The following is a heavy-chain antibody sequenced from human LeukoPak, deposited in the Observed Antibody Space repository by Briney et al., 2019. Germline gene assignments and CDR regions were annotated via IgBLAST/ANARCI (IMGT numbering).Heavy chain of an antibody. V-gene: IGHV4-39*07. CDR1: GGSISSSSYY. D-gene: IGHD5-18*01. CDR2: IYYSGST. J-gene: IGHJ3*02. Sequence: SETLSLTCTVSGGSISSSSYYWGRIRQPPGTGLEWIGSIYYSGSTYYNPSLKSRVTISVDTSKNQFSLKLSSVTAADTAVYYCARPYNYGPGGAFDIWGQGTMVTVSS. CDR3: ARPYNYGPGGAFDI.